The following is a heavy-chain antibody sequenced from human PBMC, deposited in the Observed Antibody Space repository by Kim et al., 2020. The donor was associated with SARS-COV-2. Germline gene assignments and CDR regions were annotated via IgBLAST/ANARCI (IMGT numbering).Heavy chain of an antibody. V-gene: IGHV3-9*01. CDR3: AKGGVIWFGANYFDY. J-gene: IGHJ4*02. Sequence: GGSLRLSCAASGFTFDDYAMHWVRQAPGKGLEWVSGISWNSGSIGYADSVKGRFTISRDNAKNSLYLQMNSLRAEDTALYYCAKGGVIWFGANYFDYWGQGTLVTVSS. CDR2: ISWNSGSI. D-gene: IGHD3-10*01. CDR1: GFTFDDYA.